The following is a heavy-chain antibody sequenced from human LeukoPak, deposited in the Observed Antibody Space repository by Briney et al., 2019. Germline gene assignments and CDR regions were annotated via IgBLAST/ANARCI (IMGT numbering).Heavy chain of an antibody. D-gene: IGHD3-3*01. J-gene: IGHJ6*02. CDR3: ARGTSYYDFWSGYYTYYYYGMDV. V-gene: IGHV4-31*03. Sequence: SETLSLTCTVSGGSISSGGYYWSWIRQHPGKGLEWIGYIYYSGSTYYNPSLKSRVTISVDTSKNQFSLKLSSVTAADTAVYYCARGTSYYDFWSGYYTYYYYGMDVWGQGTTVTVSS. CDR2: IYYSGST. CDR1: GGSISSGGYY.